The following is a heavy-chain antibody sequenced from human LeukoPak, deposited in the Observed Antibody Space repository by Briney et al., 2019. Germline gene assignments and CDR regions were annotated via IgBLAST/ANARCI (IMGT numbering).Heavy chain of an antibody. D-gene: IGHD3-22*01. CDR2: IYYSGST. CDR1: GGSISSSSYY. Sequence: SETLSLTCTVSGGSISSSSYYWGWIRQPPGKGLEWIGSIYYSGSTYYNPSLKSRVTISVDTSKNQFSLKLSSVTAADTAVYYCAIYYDSSGYYPAEYFQHWGQGTLVTVSS. V-gene: IGHV4-39*01. CDR3: AIYYDSSGYYPAEYFQH. J-gene: IGHJ1*01.